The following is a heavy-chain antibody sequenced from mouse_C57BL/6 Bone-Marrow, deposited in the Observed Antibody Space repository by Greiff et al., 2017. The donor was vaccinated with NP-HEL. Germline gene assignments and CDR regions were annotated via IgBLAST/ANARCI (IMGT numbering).Heavy chain of an antibody. J-gene: IGHJ3*01. D-gene: IGHD1-1*01. CDR2: LSSGGSYT. CDR3: ARPHYYGSSYLFAY. V-gene: IGHV5-6*01. Sequence: EVQGVESGGDLVKPGGSLKLSCAASGFTFSSYGMSWVRQTPDKRLEWVATLSSGGSYTYYPDSVKGRFTISRDNAKNTLYLQMSSLKSEDTAMYYCARPHYYGSSYLFAYWGQGTLVTVSA. CDR1: GFTFSSYG.